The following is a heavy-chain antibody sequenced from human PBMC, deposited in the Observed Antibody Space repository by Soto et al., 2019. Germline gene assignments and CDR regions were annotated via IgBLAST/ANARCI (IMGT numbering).Heavy chain of an antibody. CDR2: IKQDGGQT. V-gene: IGHV3-7*01. J-gene: IGHJ6*02. CDR1: GFTFDSYW. D-gene: IGHD5-12*01. Sequence: GGSLRLSCAASGFTFDSYWMTWVRQAPGKGLEWVAHIKQDGGQTYYVDSVKGRFTISRDNAKTSLYLQMNSLRAEDTSVYFCARGGNGYENWPPNYYYGMDVWGQGTTVTVSS. CDR3: ARGGNGYENWPPNYYYGMDV.